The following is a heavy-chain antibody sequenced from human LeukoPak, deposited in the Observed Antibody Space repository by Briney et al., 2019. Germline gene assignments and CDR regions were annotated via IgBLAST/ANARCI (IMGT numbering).Heavy chain of an antibody. CDR1: GFTLRSYA. CDR3: AKDLNHDFWSGYYEYFDY. CDR2: ISGSGGNT. Sequence: PGGSLRLSCAASGFTLRSYAMSWVRQAPGKGLEWVSAISGSGGNTYYADSVKGRFTISRDNSKNTLFLQMNSLRAEDTAVYYCAKDLNHDFWSGYYEYFDYWGQGALVTVSS. J-gene: IGHJ4*02. V-gene: IGHV3-23*01. D-gene: IGHD3-3*01.